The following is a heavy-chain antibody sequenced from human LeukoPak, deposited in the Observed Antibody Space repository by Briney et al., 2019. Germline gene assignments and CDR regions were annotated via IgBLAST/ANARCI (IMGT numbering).Heavy chain of an antibody. CDR3: AKEGYSTGFSDLDY. CDR1: GFTFSIYG. J-gene: IGHJ4*02. D-gene: IGHD6-13*01. V-gene: IGHV3-23*01. CDR2: ISGSGGST. Sequence: GGSLRLSCAASGFTFSIYGMSWVRQAPGKGLEWVSAISGSGGSTYYADSVKGRFTISRDNSKNTLYLQMNSLRAEDTAVYYCAKEGYSTGFSDLDYWGQGTLVTVSS.